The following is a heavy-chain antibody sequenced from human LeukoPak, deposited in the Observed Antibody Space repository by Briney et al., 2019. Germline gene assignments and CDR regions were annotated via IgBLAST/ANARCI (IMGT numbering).Heavy chain of an antibody. CDR2: INTDGSSA. Sequence: PGGSLRLSCAASGFTFSGYWMHWVRQAPGKGPVWVSRINTDGSSATYADSVKGRFTISRDNAKNTLYLQMNSLRAEDTAVYYCAREALEHYYYYMDVWGKGTTVTVSS. CDR1: GFTFSGYW. J-gene: IGHJ6*03. V-gene: IGHV3-74*01. CDR3: AREALEHYYYYMDV.